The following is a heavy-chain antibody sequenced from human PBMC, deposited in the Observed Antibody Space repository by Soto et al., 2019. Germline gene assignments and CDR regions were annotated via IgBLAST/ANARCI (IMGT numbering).Heavy chain of an antibody. J-gene: IGHJ4*02. D-gene: IGHD2-15*01. CDR1: NISNFG. V-gene: IGHV3-30*18. CDR3: AKDGAPRYCTRSSCHPAGAY. Sequence: NISNFGLHRILQNKGKGPEWVAAISYDGSNEYYADSVKGRFTISRDKSKNMLYLQMDSLRPEDTAVYYCAKDGAPRYCTRSSCHPAGAYWGQGTLVTVSS. CDR2: ISYDGSNE.